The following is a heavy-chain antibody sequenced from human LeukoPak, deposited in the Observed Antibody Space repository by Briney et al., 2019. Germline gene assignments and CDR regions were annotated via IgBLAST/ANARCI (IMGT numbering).Heavy chain of an antibody. CDR2: INTDGSTT. D-gene: IGHD1-20*01. J-gene: IGHJ4*02. CDR3: ARDLNWIQADY. Sequence: GGSLRLSCAASGFTFNAHWMHWVRQTPEKGLVWLSRINTDGSTTNYADAVKGRFTISRDNAKDTLYLQMNSLRVEDTAVYYCARDLNWIQADYWGQGSLVTVSS. CDR1: GFTFNAHW. V-gene: IGHV3-74*01.